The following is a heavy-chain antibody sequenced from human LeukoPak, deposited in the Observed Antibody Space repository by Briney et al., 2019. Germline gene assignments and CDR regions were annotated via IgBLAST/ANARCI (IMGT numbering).Heavy chain of an antibody. CDR2: IYTSGST. CDR1: GGSISSASYY. CDR3: AREPGQWPPGYFDY. D-gene: IGHD6-19*01. V-gene: IGHV4-61*02. Sequence: SETLSLTCSVSGGSISSASYYWSWIRQPAGKGLEWIGRIYTSGSTNYNPSLKSRVTISVDTSKNQFSLKLSSVTAADTAVYYCAREPGQWPPGYFDYWGQGTLVTVSS. J-gene: IGHJ4*02.